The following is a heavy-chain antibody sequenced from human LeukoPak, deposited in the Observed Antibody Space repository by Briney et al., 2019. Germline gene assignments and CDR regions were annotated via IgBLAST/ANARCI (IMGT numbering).Heavy chain of an antibody. Sequence: PSETLSLTCTVSGGSMTYYYWTWIRQPPGKGLEWIGYIYYSGNTNYNPSLKSRVTISVYTSKNQFSLMLGSVTAADTAVFYCARQRGGYVDYWGQGTLVTVSS. D-gene: IGHD2-15*01. V-gene: IGHV4-59*08. CDR1: GGSMTYYY. J-gene: IGHJ4*02. CDR3: ARQRGGYVDY. CDR2: IYYSGNT.